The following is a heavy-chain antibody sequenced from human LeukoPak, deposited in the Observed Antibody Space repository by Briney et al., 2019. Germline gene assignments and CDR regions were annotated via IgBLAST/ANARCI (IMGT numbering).Heavy chain of an antibody. CDR3: AEGTTG. D-gene: IGHD2-8*02. CDR2: ITGNGGTT. J-gene: IGHJ1*01. CDR1: GFKSDEYP. Sequence: GGSLRLSCAASGFKSDEYPMHWVRQAPGKGLEWVAAITGNGGTTDYSDSVKGRFTISRDNAKNSLYLQMNSLRSEDTAIYYCAEGTTGWGQGTLVTVSS. V-gene: IGHV3-43*02.